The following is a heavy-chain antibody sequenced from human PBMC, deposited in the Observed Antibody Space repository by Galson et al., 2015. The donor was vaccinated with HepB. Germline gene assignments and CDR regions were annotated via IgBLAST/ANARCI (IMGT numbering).Heavy chain of an antibody. CDR1: GLTFSTHG. J-gene: IGHJ4*02. CDR3: ARDHGYSGSGSFPQ. V-gene: IGHV3-30*02. Sequence: SLRLSCAASGLTFSTHGMHWVRQAPGKGLEWVAFIRTDASNKYYADSVKGRFTISRDNSRNTLYLQMDSLRPEDTAVYYCARDHGYSGSGSFPQWGQGTLVTVSS. CDR2: IRTDASNK. D-gene: IGHD3-10*01.